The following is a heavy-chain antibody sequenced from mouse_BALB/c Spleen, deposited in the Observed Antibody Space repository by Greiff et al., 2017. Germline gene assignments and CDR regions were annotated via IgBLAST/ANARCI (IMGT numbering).Heavy chain of an antibody. Sequence: VQLQQSGAELVRPGVSVKISCKGSGYTFTDYAMHWVKQSHAKSLEWIGVISTYYGDASYNQKFKGKATMTVDKSSSTAYMELARLTSEDSAIYYCASTLGGNYAWFAYWGQGTLVTVSA. CDR1: GYTFTDYA. CDR3: ASTLGGNYAWFAY. D-gene: IGHD2-1*01. V-gene: IGHV1S137*01. CDR2: ISTYYGDA. J-gene: IGHJ3*01.